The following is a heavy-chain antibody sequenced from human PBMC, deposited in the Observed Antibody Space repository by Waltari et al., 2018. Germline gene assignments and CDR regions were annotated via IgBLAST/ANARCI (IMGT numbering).Heavy chain of an antibody. V-gene: IGHV4-31*03. CDR2: IYYSGST. J-gene: IGHJ5*02. Sequence: QVQLQESGPGLVKPSQTLSLTCTVSGGSISSGGYYWSWIRQHPGKGLAWIGYIYYSGSTTYNPSLKSRVTISVDTSKNQFSLKLSSVTAADTAVYYCARGRDGSNHYMYSWFDPWGQGTLVTVSS. CDR1: GGSISSGGYY. D-gene: IGHD3-16*02. CDR3: ARGRDGSNHYMYSWFDP.